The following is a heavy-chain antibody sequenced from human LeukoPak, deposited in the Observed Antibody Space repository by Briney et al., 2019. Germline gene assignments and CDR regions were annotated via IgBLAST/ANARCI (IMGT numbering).Heavy chain of an antibody. Sequence: ASVKVSCKASGYTFTSYDINWVRQATGQGLEWMGWMNPNSGSTGYAQKFQGRVTMTRNTSISTAYMELSSLRSEDKAVYYCALDYGDYVFDYWGQGTLVTVSS. V-gene: IGHV1-8*01. D-gene: IGHD4-17*01. CDR1: GYTFTSYD. CDR2: MNPNSGST. J-gene: IGHJ4*02. CDR3: ALDYGDYVFDY.